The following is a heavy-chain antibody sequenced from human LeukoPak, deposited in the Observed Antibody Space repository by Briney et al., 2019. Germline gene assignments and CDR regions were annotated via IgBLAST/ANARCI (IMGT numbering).Heavy chain of an antibody. CDR2: IYHSGST. Sequence: SETLSLTCAVSGGSISSSNWWSWVRQPPGKGLEWIGEIYHSGSTNYNPSLKSRVTISVDKSKNQFSLKLSSVTAADTAVYYCARDPDYGEGLEYFQHWGQGTLVTVSS. V-gene: IGHV4-4*02. J-gene: IGHJ1*01. CDR3: ARDPDYGEGLEYFQH. CDR1: GGSISSSNW. D-gene: IGHD4-17*01.